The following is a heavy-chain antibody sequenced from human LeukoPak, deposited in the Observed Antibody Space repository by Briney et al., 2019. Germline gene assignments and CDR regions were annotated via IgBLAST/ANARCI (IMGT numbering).Heavy chain of an antibody. CDR3: GRTITMERWYYGMDV. CDR1: GGTFSSYA. Sequence: ASVKVSCKASGGTFSSYAISWVRQAPRQGLEWMGGIIPIFGTANYAQKFQGRVTITADKSTSTAYMELSSLRSEDTAVYYCGRTITMERWYYGMDVWGQGTTVTVSS. D-gene: IGHD3-10*01. V-gene: IGHV1-69*06. J-gene: IGHJ6*02. CDR2: IIPIFGTA.